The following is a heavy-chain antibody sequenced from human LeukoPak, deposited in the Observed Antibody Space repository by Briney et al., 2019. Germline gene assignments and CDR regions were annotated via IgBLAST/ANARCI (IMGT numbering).Heavy chain of an antibody. Sequence: SETLSLTCAVYGGSFSGYYWSWIRQPPGKGLEWIGEINHSGSTNYNPSLKSRFTISVDTSKNQFSLKLSSVTAADTAVYYCARTAMTYVPIDYWGQGTLVTVSS. D-gene: IGHD5-18*01. V-gene: IGHV4-34*01. CDR2: INHSGST. CDR3: ARTAMTYVPIDY. J-gene: IGHJ4*02. CDR1: GGSFSGYY.